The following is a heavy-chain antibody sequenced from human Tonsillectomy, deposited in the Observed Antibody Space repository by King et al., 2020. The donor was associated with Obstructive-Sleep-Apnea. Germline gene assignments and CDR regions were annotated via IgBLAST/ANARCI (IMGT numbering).Heavy chain of an antibody. CDR1: GGSVSSGSYY. Sequence: VQLQESGPGLVKPSETLSLTCTVSGGSVSSGSYYWSWIRQPPGKGLEWIGYIYYSGSTNYNPSLKSRVTISVDTSKNQFSLKLSSVTAADTAVYYCARDGSSGESCYYYGMDVWGQGPRSPSP. V-gene: IGHV4-61*01. D-gene: IGHD6-13*01. CDR2: IYYSGST. J-gene: IGHJ6*02. CDR3: ARDGSSGESCYYYGMDV.